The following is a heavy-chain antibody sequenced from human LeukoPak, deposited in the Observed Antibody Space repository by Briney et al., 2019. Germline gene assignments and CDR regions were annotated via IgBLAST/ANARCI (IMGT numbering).Heavy chain of an antibody. CDR2: ISAYNGNT. D-gene: IGHD3-3*01. V-gene: IGHV1-18*01. J-gene: IGHJ4*02. Sequence: ASVKVSCKASGYTFTSYGISWVRQAPGQGLEWMGWISAYNGNTNYVQKLQGRVTMTTDTSTSTAYMELRSLRSDDTAVYYCARVFTYYDFWSGYLNGHYFDYWGQGTLVTVSS. CDR1: GYTFTSYG. CDR3: ARVFTYYDFWSGYLNGHYFDY.